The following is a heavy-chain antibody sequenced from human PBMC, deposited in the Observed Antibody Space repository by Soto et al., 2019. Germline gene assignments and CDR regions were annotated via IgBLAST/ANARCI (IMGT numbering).Heavy chain of an antibody. CDR2: ISYDGIHK. J-gene: IGHJ4*02. CDR3: AKEIIAVSGPWDFDN. V-gene: IGHV3-30*18. Sequence: QVKLVESGGGVVQPGRSLRLSCAASGFTFSTYGMSWVRQAPGKGLEWVAIISYDGIHKYYADAVKGRFTISRDNSRNTLYLQMNSLRAEDTAVYYCAKEIIAVSGPWDFDNWGQGTLVTVYS. D-gene: IGHD6-19*01. CDR1: GFTFSTYG.